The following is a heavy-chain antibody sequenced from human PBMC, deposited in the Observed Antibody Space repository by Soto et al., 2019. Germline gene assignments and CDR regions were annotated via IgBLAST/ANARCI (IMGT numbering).Heavy chain of an antibody. CDR1: GGSISSYY. J-gene: IGHJ6*02. CDR3: ARGFIAAAGVDYYYYRMDV. V-gene: IGHV4-59*01. Sequence: PSETLSLTCTVSGGSISSYYWSWIRQPPGKGLEWIGYIYYSGSTNYNPSLKSRVTISVDTSKNQFSLKLSSVTAADTAVYYCARGFIAAAGVDYYYYRMDVWGQGTTVTVSS. D-gene: IGHD6-13*01. CDR2: IYYSGST.